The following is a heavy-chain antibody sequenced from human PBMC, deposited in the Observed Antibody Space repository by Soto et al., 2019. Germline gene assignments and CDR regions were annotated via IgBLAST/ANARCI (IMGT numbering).Heavy chain of an antibody. J-gene: IGHJ6*02. D-gene: IGHD2-21*02. CDR2: IIPIFGTA. Sequence: QVKLVQSGAEVKKPGSSVKVSCKASGGTFSSYAITWVRQAPGQGLEWMGGIIPIFGTADYAQKFQGRVTITADESTSTAYMELSSLRSEDTAVYYCASPVATVYYYYGMDVWGQGTTVTVSS. CDR1: GGTFSSYA. V-gene: IGHV1-69*12. CDR3: ASPVATVYYYYGMDV.